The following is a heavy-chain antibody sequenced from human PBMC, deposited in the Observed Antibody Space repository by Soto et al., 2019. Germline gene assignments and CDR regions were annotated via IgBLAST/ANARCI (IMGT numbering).Heavy chain of an antibody. J-gene: IGHJ4*02. V-gene: IGHV3-30*18. CDR2: ISYDGSNT. CDR1: GFTFSSYG. Sequence: QVQLVESGGGVVQPGRSLSLSCVASGFTFSSYGMHWVRQAPGKGLEWVAIISYDGSNTYYADSVKGRFTISRDNSKNTVYLQMNSLRAEDTSVYYCAKEGGLSGSYYISSSYYFDYWGQGTLVTVSS. CDR3: AKEGGLSGSYYISSSYYFDY. D-gene: IGHD1-26*01.